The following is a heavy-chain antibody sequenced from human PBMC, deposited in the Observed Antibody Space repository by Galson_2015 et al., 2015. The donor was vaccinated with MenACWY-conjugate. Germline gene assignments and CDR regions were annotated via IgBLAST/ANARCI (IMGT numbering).Heavy chain of an antibody. D-gene: IGHD4/OR15-4a*01. CDR3: ARGGIGAFDY. Sequence: SLRLSCAASGFTFSSYSMYWVRQAPGKGLVWVSRIYNDGSDITYADSVKGRFTISRDNAKNTLFLQMNGLRAEDTAVYYCARGGIGAFDYWAQGTLVTVSS. CDR1: GFTFSSYS. CDR2: IYNDGSDI. V-gene: IGHV3-74*01. J-gene: IGHJ4*02.